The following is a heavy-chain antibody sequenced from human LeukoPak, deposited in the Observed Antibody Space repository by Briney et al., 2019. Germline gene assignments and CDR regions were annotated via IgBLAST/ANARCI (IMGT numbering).Heavy chain of an antibody. CDR2: ARNKANSYTT. CDR3: GAMYCSPGSCAGQLVDT. V-gene: IGHV3-72*01. CDR1: GFTLSDHY. J-gene: IGHJ5*02. Sequence: GGSLRLSCAASGFTLSDHYMDWVRQAPGKGLEWVGRARNKANSYTTDYAASVKGRFTISREDSKNSLYLQMNSLKTEDTAVYFCGAMYCSPGSCAGQLVDTWGQGTLVTVSS. D-gene: IGHD3-16*01.